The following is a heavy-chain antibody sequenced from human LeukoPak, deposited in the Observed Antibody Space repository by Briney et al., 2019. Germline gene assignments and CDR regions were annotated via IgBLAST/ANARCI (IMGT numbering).Heavy chain of an antibody. J-gene: IGHJ4*02. V-gene: IGHV4-39*01. Sequence: SETLSLTCTVSGGSISSSSYYWGWIRQPPGKGLEWIGSIYYSGSTYYNPSLKSRVTISVDTSKNQFSLKLSSVTAADAAVYYCARLCSGGSCYGNYWGQGTLVTVSS. CDR2: IYYSGST. CDR1: GGSISSSSYY. D-gene: IGHD2-15*01. CDR3: ARLCSGGSCYGNY.